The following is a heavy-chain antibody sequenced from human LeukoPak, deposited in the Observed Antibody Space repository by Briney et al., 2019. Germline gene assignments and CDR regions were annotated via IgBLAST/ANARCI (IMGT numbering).Heavy chain of an antibody. CDR1: GYSFTSYW. D-gene: IGHD6-19*01. Sequence: GESLKISCKASGYSFTSYWIGWVRQMPGKGLEWMGIIYPGDFDTSYSPSFQGQVTISADKSISTAYLQWSSLKASDTAMYYCARRNVWSSGWYRDFDYWGQGTLVTVSS. CDR3: ARRNVWSSGWYRDFDY. CDR2: IYPGDFDT. J-gene: IGHJ4*02. V-gene: IGHV5-51*01.